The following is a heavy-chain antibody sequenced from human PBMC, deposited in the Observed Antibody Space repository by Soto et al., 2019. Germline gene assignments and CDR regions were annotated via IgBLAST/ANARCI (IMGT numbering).Heavy chain of an antibody. V-gene: IGHV5-10-1*03. J-gene: IGHJ6*02. D-gene: IGHD3-3*01. CDR3: ARRGYDFWSGLDV. CDR1: GYNFTSYW. CDR2: IDPTDSFT. Sequence: EVQLVQSGAEVKKPGESLRISCKGSGYNFTSYWIIWVRQMPGKGLEWMGNIDPTDSFTNYSPSFQDHVTISTDKSMSTAYLQWGTLKASDTAMYYCARRGYDFWSGLDVWGQGTTVTISS.